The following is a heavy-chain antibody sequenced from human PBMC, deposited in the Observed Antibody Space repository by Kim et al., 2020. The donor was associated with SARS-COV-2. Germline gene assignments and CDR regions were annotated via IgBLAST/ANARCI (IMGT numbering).Heavy chain of an antibody. D-gene: IGHD2-21*01. CDR3: ARGSLFHYYAMDV. CDR2: ISSDGSST. Sequence: GGSLRLSCAASGFTFSSYWMHWFRQAPGKGLVWVSRISSDGSSTSYADSVKGRFTISRDNAKNTLYLQMSSLRAEDTAVYYCARGSLFHYYAMDVWGQGT. V-gene: IGHV3-74*01. J-gene: IGHJ6*02. CDR1: GFTFSSYW.